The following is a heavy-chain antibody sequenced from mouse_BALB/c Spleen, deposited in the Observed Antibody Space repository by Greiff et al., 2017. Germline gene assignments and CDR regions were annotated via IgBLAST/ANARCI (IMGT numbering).Heavy chain of an antibody. CDR2: INPSNGRT. J-gene: IGHJ3*01. D-gene: IGHD2-1*01. V-gene: IGHV1S81*02. CDR3: ARGGNSWFAY. Sequence: VQLQQSGAELVKPGASVKLSCKASGYTFTSYWMHWVKQRPGQGLEWIGEINPSNGRTNYNEKFKSKATLTVDKSSSTAYMQLSSLTSEDSAVYYCARGGNSWFAYWGQGTLVTVSA. CDR1: GYTFTSYW.